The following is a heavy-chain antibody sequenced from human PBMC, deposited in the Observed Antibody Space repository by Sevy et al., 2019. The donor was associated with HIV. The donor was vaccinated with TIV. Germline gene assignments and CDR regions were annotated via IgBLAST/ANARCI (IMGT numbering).Heavy chain of an antibody. Sequence: GGSLRLSCAASGFTFSSYAMSWVRQAPGKGLEWVSAISGSGGSTYYADSVKGRFTISRDNSKNTLYLQMNSLRAEDMAVYYCAKGANYYDSSGYYYFDYWGQGTLVTVSS. D-gene: IGHD3-22*01. J-gene: IGHJ4*02. CDR1: GFTFSSYA. CDR2: ISGSGGST. V-gene: IGHV3-23*01. CDR3: AKGANYYDSSGYYYFDY.